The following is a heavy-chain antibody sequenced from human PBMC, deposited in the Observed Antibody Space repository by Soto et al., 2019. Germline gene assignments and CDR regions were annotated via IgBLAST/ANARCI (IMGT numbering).Heavy chain of an antibody. Sequence: PGESLKISCKGSGYTFTTFWLGWVRQLPGKGLEWMGVIYPCDSDTRYSPSFRGQVTISADKYITTVYLQWSSLKASDTAMYYCVILSHFYGDYAGAIDIWGQGTTVTVSS. V-gene: IGHV5-51*01. J-gene: IGHJ3*02. D-gene: IGHD4-17*01. CDR1: GYTFTTFW. CDR2: IYPCDSDT. CDR3: VILSHFYGDYAGAIDI.